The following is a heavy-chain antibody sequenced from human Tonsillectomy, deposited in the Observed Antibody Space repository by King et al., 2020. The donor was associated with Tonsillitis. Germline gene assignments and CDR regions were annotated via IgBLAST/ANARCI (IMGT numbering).Heavy chain of an antibody. D-gene: IGHD2-15*01. CDR2: IYNIGST. CDR1: GDSISSSY. Sequence: QLQESGPGLVKPSETLSLTCTVSGDSISSSYWTWIRQSPGKGLEWIGYIYNIGSTNYNPSLNSRATISVDTSKNQFSLKLRSVTAADTAVYYCARALGYCSGGGCYFHGLDVWGQGTTVTVSS. CDR3: ARALGYCSGGGCYFHGLDV. J-gene: IGHJ6*02. V-gene: IGHV4-59*01.